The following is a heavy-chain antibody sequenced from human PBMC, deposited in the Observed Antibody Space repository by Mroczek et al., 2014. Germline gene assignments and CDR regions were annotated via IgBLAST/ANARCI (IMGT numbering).Heavy chain of an antibody. J-gene: IGHJ4*02. D-gene: IGHD4-17*01. CDR2: IYYSGST. CDR3: ARASWGXRTTVISMTT. Sequence: VQLVQSGPGLVKPSQTLSLTCTVSGGSISSGDYYWSWIRQPPGKGLEWIGYIYYSGSTYYNPSLKSRVTISVDTSKNQFSLKLSSVTAADTAVYYCARASWGXRTTVISMTTWGQGTLVTVSS. CDR1: GGSISSGDYY. V-gene: IGHV4-30-4*01.